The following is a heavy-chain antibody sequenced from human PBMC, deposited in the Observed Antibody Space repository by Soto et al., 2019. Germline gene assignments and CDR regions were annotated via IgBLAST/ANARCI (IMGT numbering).Heavy chain of an antibody. CDR1: GFTFSYYA. J-gene: IGHJ4*02. CDR2: ISSDGTNK. Sequence: GGSLRLSCAASGFTFSYYAMFWVRQAPGKGLEWVALISSDGTNKYYSDSVKGRFTISRDNSKNTLYRQVNSLITEDTAVYYCARPYHFDNHGTLYPFDFWGQGILVTVSS. D-gene: IGHD3-22*01. CDR3: ARPYHFDNHGTLYPFDF. V-gene: IGHV3-30-3*01.